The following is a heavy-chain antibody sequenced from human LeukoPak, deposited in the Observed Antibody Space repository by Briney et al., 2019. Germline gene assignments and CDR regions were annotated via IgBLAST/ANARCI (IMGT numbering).Heavy chain of an antibody. D-gene: IGHD2-2*01. Sequence: SGPTLVKPTQTLTLTCTFSGFSLSTSGVGVGWIRQPPGKGLEWIGEINHSGSTNYNPSLKRRVTISVDTSKNQFSLKLSSVTAADTAVYYCARRPIVVVPAAIPTDPRGSLDCWGQRTLVTVSS. V-gene: IGHV4-39*07. CDR2: INHSGST. CDR1: GFSLSTSGVG. J-gene: IGHJ4*02. CDR3: ARRPIVVVPAAIPTDPRGSLDC.